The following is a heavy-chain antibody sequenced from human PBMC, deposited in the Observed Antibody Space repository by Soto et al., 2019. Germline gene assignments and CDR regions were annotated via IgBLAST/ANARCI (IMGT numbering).Heavy chain of an antibody. CDR2: TYQSGVT. CDR1: GDSYSISTYS. V-gene: IGHV4-30-2*01. CDR3: AGMPYTSGLRFDP. J-gene: IGHJ5*02. Sequence: PSETLSLTCYMSGDSYSISTYSWSWIRQPPGKALQWIGFTYQSGVTSYNPSLASRVSISLDRSNNQCSLKLKSVTAADTAVYFCAGMPYTSGLRFDPWGPGTLVTVS. D-gene: IGHD6-19*01.